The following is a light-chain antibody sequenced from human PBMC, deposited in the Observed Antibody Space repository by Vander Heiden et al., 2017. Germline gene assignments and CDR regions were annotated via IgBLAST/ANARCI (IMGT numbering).Light chain of an antibody. CDR3: QQSDSTPPVT. V-gene: IGKV1-39*01. Sequence: DIQMTQSPSSLSASVGDRVTITCRASQSISNYLNWYQQKPGRAPKLLIYAASSLQSGVPSRFSGSGSGTDFTLTISSRQPEDFATYYCQQSDSTPPVTFGHGTKVDIK. CDR1: QSISNY. CDR2: AAS. J-gene: IGKJ3*01.